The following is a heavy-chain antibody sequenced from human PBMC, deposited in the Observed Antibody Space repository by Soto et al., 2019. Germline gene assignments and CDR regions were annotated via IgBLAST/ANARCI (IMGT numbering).Heavy chain of an antibody. CDR3: ARGPLVRGVLYYYYGMDV. Sequence: ASVKVSCKASGGTFSSYAISWVRQAPGQGLEWMGGIIPIFGTANYAQKFQGRVTITADESTSTAYMELSSLRSEDTAVYYCARGPLVRGVLYYYYGMDVWGQATKVT. V-gene: IGHV1-69*13. J-gene: IGHJ6*02. D-gene: IGHD3-10*01. CDR1: GGTFSSYA. CDR2: IIPIFGTA.